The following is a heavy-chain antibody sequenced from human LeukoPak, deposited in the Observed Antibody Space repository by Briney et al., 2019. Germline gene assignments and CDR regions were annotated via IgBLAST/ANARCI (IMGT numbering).Heavy chain of an antibody. D-gene: IGHD5-18*01. CDR3: ATIKRGNIFGYFDF. CDR2: LYDSRST. Sequence: SETLSLTCTVSGGSITSHYWAWIRQPPGKGLEWIAYLYDSRSTKYNPSLQSRVTLSPDTSKNQFSLRLSSVTAADTAVYYCATIKRGNIFGYFDFWGQGILITVSS. V-gene: IGHV4-59*11. J-gene: IGHJ4*02. CDR1: GGSITSHY.